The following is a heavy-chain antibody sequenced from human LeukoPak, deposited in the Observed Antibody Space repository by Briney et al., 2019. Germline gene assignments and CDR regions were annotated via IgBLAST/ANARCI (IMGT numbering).Heavy chain of an antibody. CDR2: IYYTGST. V-gene: IGHV4-39*01. CDR3: ATHKSFDYLSPIDS. D-gene: IGHD3-9*01. CDR1: GGSVSSSRYY. J-gene: IGHJ4*02. Sequence: SETLSLTCPVSGGSVSSSRYYWGWIRQPPGKGLEWIGSIYYTGSTYYKPSLKSRVTISVDASKNQISLKLSSVTAADTAVYFCATHKSFDYLSPIDSSGQGTLVTVSS.